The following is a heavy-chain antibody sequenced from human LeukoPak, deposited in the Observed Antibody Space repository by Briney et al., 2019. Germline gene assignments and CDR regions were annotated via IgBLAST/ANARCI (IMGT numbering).Heavy chain of an antibody. CDR3: ARDRHILTGYYNPDY. J-gene: IGHJ4*02. CDR2: ISSSSSYI. D-gene: IGHD3-9*01. Sequence: GGSMRLSCAAYGFTFSSYSMNWVRQAPGKGLEWVSSISSSSSYINYADSVKGRFTISRDNAKNSLYLQMNSLRAEDTAVYYCARDRHILTGYYNPDYWGQGTLVTVSS. CDR1: GFTFSSYS. V-gene: IGHV3-21*01.